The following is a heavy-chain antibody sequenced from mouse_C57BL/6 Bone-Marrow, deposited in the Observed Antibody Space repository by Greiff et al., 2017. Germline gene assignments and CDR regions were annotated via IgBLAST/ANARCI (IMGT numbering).Heavy chain of an antibody. CDR2: INPNNGGT. CDR3: ASDYEGAMDY. Sequence: VQLQQSGPELVKPGASVKISCKASGYTFTDYYMNWVKQSHGKSLEWIGDINPNNGGTSYNQKFKGKATLTVDKSSSTAYMELRSLTSEDSAVXYCASDYEGAMDYWGQGTSVTVSS. D-gene: IGHD2-4*01. V-gene: IGHV1-26*01. J-gene: IGHJ4*01. CDR1: GYTFTDYY.